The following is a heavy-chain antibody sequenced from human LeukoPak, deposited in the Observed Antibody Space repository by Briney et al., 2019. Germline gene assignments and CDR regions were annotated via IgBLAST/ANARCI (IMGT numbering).Heavy chain of an antibody. J-gene: IGHJ6*04. V-gene: IGHV1-69*13. CDR1: GGTFSSYA. Sequence: SVKVSCKASGGTFSSYAISWVRQAPGQGLEWMGGIIPIFGTANYAQKLQGRVTITADESTSTAYMELSSLRSEDTAVYYCAVHVCSGGSCYSEDYGMDVWGKGTTVTVSS. CDR2: IIPIFGTA. D-gene: IGHD2-15*01. CDR3: AVHVCSGGSCYSEDYGMDV.